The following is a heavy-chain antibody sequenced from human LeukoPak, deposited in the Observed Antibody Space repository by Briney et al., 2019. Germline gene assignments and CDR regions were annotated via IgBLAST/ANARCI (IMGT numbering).Heavy chain of an antibody. CDR1: GGSISSGSYY. CDR2: IYTSGST. Sequence: PSETLSLTCTVSGGSISSGSYYWSWLRQPAGTGLEWIGRIYTSGSTNYNPSLKSRVTISVDTSKNQFSLKLSSVTAADTAVYYCARSFRSVYPSFDYWGQGTLVTVSS. CDR3: ARSFRSVYPSFDY. V-gene: IGHV4-61*02. D-gene: IGHD3-3*01. J-gene: IGHJ4*02.